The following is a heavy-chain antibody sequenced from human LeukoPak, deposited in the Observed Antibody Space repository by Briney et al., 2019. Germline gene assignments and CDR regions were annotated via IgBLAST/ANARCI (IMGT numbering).Heavy chain of an antibody. D-gene: IGHD4-17*01. CDR3: ARGRGVTTFHQGGDY. CDR2: INHSGST. Sequence: SETLSLTCAVNGGSFSGYYWSWIRQPPGKGLEWIGEINHSGSTNYNPSLKSRVTISVDTSKNQFSLKLSSVTAADTAVYYCARGRGVTTFHQGGDYWGQGTLVTVSS. CDR1: GGSFSGYY. J-gene: IGHJ4*02. V-gene: IGHV4-34*01.